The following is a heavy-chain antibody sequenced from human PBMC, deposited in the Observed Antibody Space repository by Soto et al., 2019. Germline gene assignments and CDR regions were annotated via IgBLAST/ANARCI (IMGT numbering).Heavy chain of an antibody. CDR3: AGLMDTLCDRFDY. V-gene: IGHV3-73*02. J-gene: IGHJ4*02. D-gene: IGHD2-8*01. CDR1: GFTLSGSF. Sequence: EVQLVESGGGLVQPGGSLKLSCAASGFTLSGSFIHWVRQASGKGLEWVGRIASKAHNYATAYGRSVEGRFTVSRDDSRNTAYLQMEGLKTEDTAVYFGAGLMDTLCDRFDYWGQGILVTVSS. CDR2: IASKAHNYAT.